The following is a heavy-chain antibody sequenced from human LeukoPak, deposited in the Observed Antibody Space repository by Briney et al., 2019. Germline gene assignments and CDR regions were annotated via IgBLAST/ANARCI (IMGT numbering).Heavy chain of an antibody. CDR3: VRKVYYYMDV. J-gene: IGHJ6*04. CDR1: GVTLGRYA. V-gene: IGHV3-23*01. CDR2: ISPSGDAS. D-gene: IGHD3-10*01. Sequence: PGQSLRLSCAASGVTLGRYAVNWARQAPGRGLEWVSYISPSGDASVYAESVKGRFTISRDNSKNMVYLHLDSLRAEDTAKYYRVRKVYYYMDVWGNGTTVTVSS.